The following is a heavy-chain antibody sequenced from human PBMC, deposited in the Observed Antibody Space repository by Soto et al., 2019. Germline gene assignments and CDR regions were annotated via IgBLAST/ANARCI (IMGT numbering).Heavy chain of an antibody. V-gene: IGHV1-69*02. CDR2: IIPILGIA. Sequence: QVQLVQSGAEVKKPGSSVEVSCKASGGTFSSYTISWVRQAPGQGLEWMGRIIPILGIANYAQKFQGRVTITADKSTSTAYMELSSLRSEDTAVYYCARVDYGDPHAEYFQHWGPGTLVTVSS. CDR1: GGTFSSYT. D-gene: IGHD4-17*01. J-gene: IGHJ1*01. CDR3: ARVDYGDPHAEYFQH.